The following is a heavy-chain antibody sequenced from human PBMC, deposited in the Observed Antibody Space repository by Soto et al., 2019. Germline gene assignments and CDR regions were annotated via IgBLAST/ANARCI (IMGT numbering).Heavy chain of an antibody. J-gene: IGHJ6*02. CDR2: SSNKANSSTT. D-gene: IGHD6-13*01. V-gene: IGHV3-72*01. CDR1: GFTVSDHY. Sequence: EVQLVESGGGLVQPGGSLRLSCAGSGFTVSDHYMDWVRQAPGKGLEWLGRSSNKANSSTTEYAASVKGRFTISRDDSKNSLYLQMNSLKAEATAVYYCARGEARAGHTFHYGMEVWAQGTRVTVSS. CDR3: ARGEARAGHTFHYGMEV.